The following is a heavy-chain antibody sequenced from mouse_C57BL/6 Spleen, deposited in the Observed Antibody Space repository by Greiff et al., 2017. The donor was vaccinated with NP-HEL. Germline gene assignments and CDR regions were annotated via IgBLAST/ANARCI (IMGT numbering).Heavy chain of an antibody. J-gene: IGHJ3*01. D-gene: IGHD1-1*01. CDR1: GYSITSGYY. CDR3: AREGLTTVPFAY. V-gene: IGHV3-6*01. Sequence: EVKLMESGPGLVKPSQSLSLTCSVTGYSITSGYYWNWIRQFPGNKLEWMGYISYDGSNNYNPSLKNRISITRDTSKNQFFLKLNSVTTEDTATYYCAREGLTTVPFAYWGQGTLVTVSA. CDR2: ISYDGSN.